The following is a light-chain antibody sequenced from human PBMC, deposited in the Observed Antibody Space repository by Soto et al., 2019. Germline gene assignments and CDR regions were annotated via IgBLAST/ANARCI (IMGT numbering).Light chain of an antibody. J-gene: IGLJ1*01. CDR1: SSDFGSYNL. CDR2: EGS. CDR3: CSYAGSSTYV. Sequence: QSALTQPASVSGSPGQSITISCTGTSSDFGSYNLVSWYQQHPGKAPKLMIYEGSKRPSGVSNRFSGSKSGNTASLTISGLQAEDGADYYCCSYAGSSTYVFGTGTKVTVL. V-gene: IGLV2-23*01.